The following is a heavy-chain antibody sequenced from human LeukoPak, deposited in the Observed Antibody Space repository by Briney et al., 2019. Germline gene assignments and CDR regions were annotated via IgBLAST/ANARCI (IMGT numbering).Heavy chain of an antibody. V-gene: IGHV4-39*07. CDR2: IYYSGST. D-gene: IGHD6-13*01. J-gene: IGHJ4*02. CDR1: GGSISSSSYY. CDR3: ARVDGSSWLIDY. Sequence: SETLSLTCTVSGGSISSSSYYWGWIRQPPGKGLEWIGSIYYSGSTYYNPSLKSRVTISVDTSKNQFSLKLSSVTAADTAVYYCARVDGSSWLIDYWGQGTLVTVSS.